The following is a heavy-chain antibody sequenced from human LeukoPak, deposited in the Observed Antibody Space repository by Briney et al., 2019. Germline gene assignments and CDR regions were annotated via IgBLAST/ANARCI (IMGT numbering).Heavy chain of an antibody. J-gene: IGHJ4*02. CDR3: AEDFGAGGTTMVLDY. Sequence: GGSLRLSCAASGFTFSNNAMSWVRQAPGKGLEWVSTISTGGGGTYYADSVKGRFTISRDTSKNTLYLQMSSLRAEDTAVYYCAEDFGAGGTTMVLDYWGQGTLVTVSS. CDR2: ISTGGGGT. CDR1: GFTFSNNA. D-gene: IGHD5-18*01. V-gene: IGHV3-23*01.